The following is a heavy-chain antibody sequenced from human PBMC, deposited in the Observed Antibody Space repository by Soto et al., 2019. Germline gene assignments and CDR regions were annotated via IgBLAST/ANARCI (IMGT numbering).Heavy chain of an antibody. V-gene: IGHV1-69*13. D-gene: IGHD6-6*01. Sequence: SVKVSCKAPGGTFSSYAISWVRQAPGQGLEWMGGIIPIFGTANYAQKFQGRVTITADESTSTAYMELSSLRSEDTAVYYCANEGVLHYSSSSGWFDHWGQGTLVTVSS. CDR3: ANEGVLHYSSSSGWFDH. CDR2: IIPIFGTA. CDR1: GGTFSSYA. J-gene: IGHJ5*02.